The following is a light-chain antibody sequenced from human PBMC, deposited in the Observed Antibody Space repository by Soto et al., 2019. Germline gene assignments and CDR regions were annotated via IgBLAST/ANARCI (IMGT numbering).Light chain of an antibody. CDR1: QDIKKN. Sequence: DIQMTQSPSSLSASLGDRVTITCQASQDIKKNLDWYQQKPGETPQLLIYSASTLRGGVPSRFSGGGSGTYFTFTINSLQPEDFATYFCQQYEDLPFTFGQGTKLEIK. CDR2: SAS. J-gene: IGKJ2*01. CDR3: QQYEDLPFT. V-gene: IGKV1-33*01.